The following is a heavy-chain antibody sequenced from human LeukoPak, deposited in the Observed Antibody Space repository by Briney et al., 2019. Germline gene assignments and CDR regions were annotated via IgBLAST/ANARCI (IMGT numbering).Heavy chain of an antibody. CDR2: ISAYNGNT. D-gene: IGHD1-7*01. V-gene: IGHV1-18*01. J-gene: IGHJ4*02. Sequence: GASVKVSCKASGYTFTSYGISWVRQAPGQGLEWMGWISAYNGNTNYAQKLQGRVTMTTDTSTSTAYMELRSLRSDDTAVYYCARDSVYNWNYERRIDYWGQGTLVTVSS. CDR3: ARDSVYNWNYERRIDY. CDR1: GYTFTSYG.